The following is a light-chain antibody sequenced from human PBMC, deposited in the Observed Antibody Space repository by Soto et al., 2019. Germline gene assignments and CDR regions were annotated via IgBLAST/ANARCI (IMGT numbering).Light chain of an antibody. Sequence: QSVLTQPPSASGSPGQSVTISCTGTSSDVGGYNYVSWYQQHPGKAPKLMIYEVSKRPSGVPDRFSGSKSGNTVSLTVSGLQADDEAEYYCSSYTSSITPYVFGTGTKVTVL. V-gene: IGLV2-8*01. CDR3: SSYTSSITPYV. J-gene: IGLJ1*01. CDR2: EVS. CDR1: SSDVGGYNY.